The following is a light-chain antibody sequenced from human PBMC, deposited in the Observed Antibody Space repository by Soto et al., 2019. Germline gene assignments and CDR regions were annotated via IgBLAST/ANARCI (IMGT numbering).Light chain of an antibody. CDR1: QSVSSNN. V-gene: IGKV3-20*01. CDR2: GAS. Sequence: EIVLTQYPGTLSLSPGERATLSFRASQSVSSNNLAWYQQKPGQAPRLLIYGASSRATGIPDRFSGGGSGTDFTLTISRLEPEDFAVYYCQQYHNSPPTFGQGTKVDI. J-gene: IGKJ1*01. CDR3: QQYHNSPPT.